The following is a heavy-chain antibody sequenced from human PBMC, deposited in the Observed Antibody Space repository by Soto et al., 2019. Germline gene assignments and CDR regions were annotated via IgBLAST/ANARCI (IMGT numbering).Heavy chain of an antibody. Sequence: EVQILESGGALIQPGGSLRLSCAASGFTSSMTWVRQAPGKGLEWVSASDFSGRLTYYADSVKGRFTIFRDTSVNTLFLQVNSLRNEDTAVYYCANILVGQWLVPGGYWGPGTLVTVSS. CDR2: SDFSGRLT. J-gene: IGHJ4*02. D-gene: IGHD6-19*01. CDR3: ANILVGQWLVPGGY. V-gene: IGHV3-23*01. CDR1: GFTSS.